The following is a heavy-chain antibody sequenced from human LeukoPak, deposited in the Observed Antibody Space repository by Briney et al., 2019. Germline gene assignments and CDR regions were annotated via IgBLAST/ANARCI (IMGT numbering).Heavy chain of an antibody. CDR3: ARDLRGSGSYLAY. CDR2: IYSGGSA. Sequence: GGSLRLSCAVSGFTVSHSYMSWVRQAPGKGLEWVSVIYSGGSAYYADSVKGRFTISRDNSKNTLYLQMNSLRAEDTAVYYCARDLRGSGSYLAYWGQGTLVTVSS. J-gene: IGHJ4*02. D-gene: IGHD3-10*01. CDR1: GFTVSHSY. V-gene: IGHV3-66*01.